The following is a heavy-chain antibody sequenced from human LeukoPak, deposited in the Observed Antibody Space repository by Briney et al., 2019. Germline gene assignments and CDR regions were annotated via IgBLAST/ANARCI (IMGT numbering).Heavy chain of an antibody. CDR1: GGSISSYY. Sequence: SETLSLTCTVSGGSISSYYWSWIRQPAGKGLEWIGRIYTSGSTNYNPSLKSRVTMSVDTSKNQFSLKLSSVTAADTAVYYCARDLALGYCSSTSCPNYYYYYVDVWGKRTTVTVSS. J-gene: IGHJ6*03. V-gene: IGHV4-4*07. CDR2: IYTSGST. D-gene: IGHD2-2*01. CDR3: ARDLALGYCSSTSCPNYYYYYVDV.